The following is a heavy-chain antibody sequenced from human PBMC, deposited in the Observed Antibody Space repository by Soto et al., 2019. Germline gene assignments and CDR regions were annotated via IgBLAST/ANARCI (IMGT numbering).Heavy chain of an antibody. J-gene: IGHJ4*02. CDR1: GFTFSSYA. CDR3: ARDHYDSSGSPRSFVY. V-gene: IGHV3-23*01. D-gene: IGHD3-22*01. CDR2: NSGSGGST. Sequence: GGSLRLSCAASGFTFSSYAMSWVRQAPGKGLEWVSANSGSGGSTYYADSVKGRFTISRDNSKNTLYLQMNSLRAEDTAVYYCARDHYDSSGSPRSFVYWGQGTLVTVSS.